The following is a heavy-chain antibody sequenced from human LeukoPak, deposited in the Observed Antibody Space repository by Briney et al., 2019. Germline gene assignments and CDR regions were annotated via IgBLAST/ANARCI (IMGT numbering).Heavy chain of an antibody. Sequence: PGGSLRLSCAASGFTFSSYEMNWVRQSPGKGLEWVSYISSSGSTIYYADAVKSRFTISRDHAENSLHLQMNSLRAEDTAVYYCAELGITMIGGVWGKGTTVTVSS. D-gene: IGHD3-10*02. V-gene: IGHV3-48*03. J-gene: IGHJ6*04. CDR1: GFTFSSYE. CDR3: AELGITMIGGV. CDR2: ISSSGSTI.